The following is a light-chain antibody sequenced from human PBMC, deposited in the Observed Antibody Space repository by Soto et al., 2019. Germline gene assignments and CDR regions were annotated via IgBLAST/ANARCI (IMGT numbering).Light chain of an antibody. CDR2: AAS. J-gene: IGKJ4*01. V-gene: IGKV1-39*01. CDR3: QQSYSGPLT. Sequence: DIQMTQSPSSLSASVGDRVTITCRASQSISSYLNCYQQKPGKAPKVLIYAASSLQSGVPSRFSGIGSGTDFTLSISSLQPEDFATYYCQQSYSGPLTFGGGTKVEIK. CDR1: QSISSY.